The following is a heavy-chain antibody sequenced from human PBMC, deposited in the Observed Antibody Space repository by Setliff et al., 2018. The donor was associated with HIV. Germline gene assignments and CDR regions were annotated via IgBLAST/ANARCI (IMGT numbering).Heavy chain of an antibody. Sequence: GGSLRLSCAASGFTFSNYNMNWVRQAPGKGLEWISFITSTGINIYYTDSVKGRFTVSRDNARNSLYLDMNTLRAEDTALYYCARSRSTRDAFDTWGQGTMVTVSS. CDR1: GFTFSNYN. D-gene: IGHD2-2*01. CDR2: ITSTGINI. J-gene: IGHJ3*02. CDR3: ARSRSTRDAFDT. V-gene: IGHV3-48*01.